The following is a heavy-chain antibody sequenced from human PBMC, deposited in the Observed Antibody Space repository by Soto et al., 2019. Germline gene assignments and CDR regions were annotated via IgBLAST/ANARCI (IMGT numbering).Heavy chain of an antibody. CDR2: INAGNGNT. D-gene: IGHD6-13*01. V-gene: IGHV1-3*01. Sequence: ASVKVSCKASGYTFTSYAMHWVRQAPGQRLEWMGWINAGNGNTKYSQKFQGRVTITRDTSASTAYMELSSLRSEDTAVYYCARSSSRPYYFDYWGQGTLVTVSS. CDR3: ARSSSRPYYFDY. CDR1: GYTFTSYA. J-gene: IGHJ4*02.